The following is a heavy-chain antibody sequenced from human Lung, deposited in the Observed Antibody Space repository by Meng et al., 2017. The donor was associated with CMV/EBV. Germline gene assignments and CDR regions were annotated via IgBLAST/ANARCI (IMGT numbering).Heavy chain of an antibody. J-gene: IGHJ5*02. V-gene: IGHV1-69*05. CDR2: FIPIFGTP. CDR1: GGTFSNYP. Sequence: SXXVSCKASGGTFSNYPVSWVQHAPGLGLEWMGGFIPIFGTPNYAQKFQGRLTITTDESTSTAYMALNSLRSEDTAVYYCATEGPLNWFDRWGQGTLVTVSS. CDR3: ATEGPLNWFDR.